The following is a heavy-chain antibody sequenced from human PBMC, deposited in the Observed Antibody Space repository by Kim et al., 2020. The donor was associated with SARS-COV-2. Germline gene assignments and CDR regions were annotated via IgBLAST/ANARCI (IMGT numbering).Heavy chain of an antibody. J-gene: IGHJ4*02. CDR3: AKSYSSGRPFYFDY. Sequence: GASVTGRFTISRDNSKSTLDLQLNGLRAEDTALYYCAKSYSSGRPFYFDYWGQGTLVTVSS. V-gene: IGHV3-23*01. D-gene: IGHD6-19*01.